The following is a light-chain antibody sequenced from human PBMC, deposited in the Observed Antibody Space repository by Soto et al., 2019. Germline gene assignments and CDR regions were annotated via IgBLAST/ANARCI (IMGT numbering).Light chain of an antibody. Sequence: DIQLTQSPSFLSASVGGRVTITCRASQGISSYLAWYQQKPGKAPKLLIYAASTLQSGVPSRFSGSGSGTESTLTISSLQPEDFATYYCQQLNSYPITFGQGTRLEIK. CDR1: QGISSY. V-gene: IGKV1-9*01. J-gene: IGKJ5*01. CDR3: QQLNSYPIT. CDR2: AAS.